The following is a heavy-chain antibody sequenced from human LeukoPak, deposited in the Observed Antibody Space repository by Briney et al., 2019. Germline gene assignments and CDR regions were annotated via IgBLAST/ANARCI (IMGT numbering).Heavy chain of an antibody. CDR1: GYTFTGYF. J-gene: IGHJ4*02. Sequence: ASVKVSCKASGYTFTGYFMHWVRQAPGQGLEWMGRINLNSGGTYYAQNFQGRVTMTRDTSISTAYVELSRLTSDDTAVYYCARDLDFGVVTGYFDYWGQGTLVTVSS. V-gene: IGHV1-2*06. CDR2: INLNSGGT. CDR3: ARDLDFGVVTGYFDY. D-gene: IGHD3-3*01.